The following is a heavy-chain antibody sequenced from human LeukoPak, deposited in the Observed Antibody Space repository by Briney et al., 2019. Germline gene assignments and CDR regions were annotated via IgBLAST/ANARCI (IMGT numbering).Heavy chain of an antibody. CDR1: GYTFTSYG. CDR3: ARGSFEQLIDY. V-gene: IGHV1-8*03. CDR2: MNPNSGNT. D-gene: IGHD6-13*01. J-gene: IGHJ4*02. Sequence: ASVKVSCKASGYTFTSYGISWVRQATGQGLEWMGWMNPNSGNTGYAQKFQGRVTITRNTSISTAYMELSSLRSEDTAVYYCARGSFEQLIDYWGQGTLVTVSS.